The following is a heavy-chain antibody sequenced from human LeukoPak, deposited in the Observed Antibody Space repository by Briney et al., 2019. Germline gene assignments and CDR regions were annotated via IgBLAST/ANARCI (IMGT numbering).Heavy chain of an antibody. CDR3: ARLGMVLDY. CDR1: GFTLSSYW. D-gene: IGHD3-10*01. Sequence: GGSLRLSCAASGFTLSSYWMSWVRQAPGKGLEWVANIKQDGSEKYYVDSVKGRFTISRDNAKNSLYLQMNSLRAEDTAVYYCARLGMVLDYWGQGTLVTVSS. CDR2: IKQDGSEK. J-gene: IGHJ4*02. V-gene: IGHV3-7*01.